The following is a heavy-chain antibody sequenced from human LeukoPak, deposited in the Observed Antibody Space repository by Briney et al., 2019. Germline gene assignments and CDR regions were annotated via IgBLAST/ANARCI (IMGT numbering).Heavy chain of an antibody. D-gene: IGHD3-10*01. CDR2: ISAYNGNT. J-gene: IGHJ6*02. CDR3: ARITMLRGVIITYGMDV. Sequence: ASVKVSCKASGYTFTSYGISWVRQAPGQGLEWMGWISAYNGNTNYAQKLQGRVTMTTDTSTSTAYMELRSLRSDDTAVYYCARITMLRGVIITYGMDVWGQGTTVTVSS. CDR1: GYTFTSYG. V-gene: IGHV1-18*01.